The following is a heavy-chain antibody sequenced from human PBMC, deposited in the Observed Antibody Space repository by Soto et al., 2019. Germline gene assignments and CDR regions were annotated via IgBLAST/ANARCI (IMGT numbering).Heavy chain of an antibody. CDR1: GFTFSSYA. Sequence: PGGSLRLSCAASGFTFSSYAMSWVRQAPGKGLEWVSAISGSGGSTYYADSVKGRFTISRDNSKNTLYLQMNSLRAEDTAVYYCAKHRITMIVVVYDYGMDVWGQGTTVTVSS. CDR3: AKHRITMIVVVYDYGMDV. CDR2: ISGSGGST. J-gene: IGHJ6*02. V-gene: IGHV3-23*01. D-gene: IGHD3-22*01.